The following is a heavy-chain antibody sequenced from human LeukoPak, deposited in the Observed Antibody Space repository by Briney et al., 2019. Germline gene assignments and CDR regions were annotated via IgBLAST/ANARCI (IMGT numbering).Heavy chain of an antibody. CDR1: GFGVHTFA. D-gene: IGHD5-24*01. CDR3: AKDHSADGWPTFEY. Sequence: PGGSLRLSCAVSGFGVHTFAMSWVRQAPGKGLEWLASITKYDGRLYYADSVRGRFTISRDTSQNGLYLQMNSLRVDDSAIYYCAKDHSADGWPTFEYWGRGTLVTVSS. J-gene: IGHJ4*02. V-gene: IGHV3-23*01. CDR2: ITKYDGRL.